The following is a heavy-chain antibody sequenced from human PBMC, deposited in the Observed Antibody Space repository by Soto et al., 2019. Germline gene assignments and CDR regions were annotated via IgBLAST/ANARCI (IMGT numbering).Heavy chain of an antibody. CDR2: IYSGGST. Sequence: GGSLRLSCAASGFTVSSNYMSWVRQAPGKGLEWVSVIYSGGSTYYADSVKGRFTISRGNSKNTLYLQMNSLRAEDTAVYYCARMGAAAGMVRLYYNGMDVWDQGTTVTVSS. CDR1: GFTVSSNY. V-gene: IGHV3-53*01. D-gene: IGHD6-13*01. J-gene: IGHJ6*02. CDR3: ARMGAAAGMVRLYYNGMDV.